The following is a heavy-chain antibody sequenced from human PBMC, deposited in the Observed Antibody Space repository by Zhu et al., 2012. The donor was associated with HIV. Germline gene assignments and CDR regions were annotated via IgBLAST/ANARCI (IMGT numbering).Heavy chain of an antibody. V-gene: IGHV4-38-2*02. CDR1: GYSISSGYY. Sequence: VQLQESGPGLVKPSETLSLTCAVSGYSISSGYYWGWIRQPPGKGLEWIGNIYHSGSTYYNPSLKSRVTISLDTSKNQFSLKLNSVTAADTAVYYCAGEEMVRGVSWFDPWGQGNPGHRLL. CDR2: IYHSGST. CDR3: AGEEMVRGVSWFDP. D-gene: IGHD3-10*01. J-gene: IGHJ5*02.